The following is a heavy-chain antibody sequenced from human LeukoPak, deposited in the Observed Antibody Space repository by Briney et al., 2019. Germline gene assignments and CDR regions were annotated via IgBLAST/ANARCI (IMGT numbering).Heavy chain of an antibody. Sequence: ASVKVSCKASGYTFTSYDINWVRQATGQGLEWMGWMNPNSGNTGYAQKFQGRVTMTRTTYISTGYMELSSMRSEDTAVYYCARVTTYYDFWSGYYPNWFDPWGQGTLVTVSS. CDR2: MNPNSGNT. V-gene: IGHV1-8*01. CDR3: ARVTTYYDFWSGYYPNWFDP. J-gene: IGHJ5*02. CDR1: GYTFTSYD. D-gene: IGHD3-3*01.